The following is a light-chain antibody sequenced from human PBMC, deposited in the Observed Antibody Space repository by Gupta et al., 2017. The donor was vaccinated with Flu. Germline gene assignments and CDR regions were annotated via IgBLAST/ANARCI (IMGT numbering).Light chain of an antibody. Sequence: QPPLPHPPSVSGSPGQSFTISCTGTSSDVGSYTRVSWYQQPPGKVPKLMIYEVSNRPSGVPERFSGSKSGNTASLTISGLQGEDEADYYCSSYTGSYTLVFGTGTKLTVL. J-gene: IGLJ2*01. CDR1: SSDVGSYTR. CDR2: EVS. CDR3: SSYTGSYTLV. V-gene: IGLV2-18*02.